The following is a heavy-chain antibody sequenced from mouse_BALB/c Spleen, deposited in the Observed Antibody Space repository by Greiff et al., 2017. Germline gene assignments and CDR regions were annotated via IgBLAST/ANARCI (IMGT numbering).Heavy chain of an antibody. J-gene: IGHJ2*01. Sequence: EVQRVESGPGLVKPSQSLSLTCSVTGYSITSGYYWNWIRQFPGNKLEWMGYISYDGSNNYNPSLKNRISITRDTSKNQFFLKLNSVTTEDTATYYCARDPYYGYDYWGQGTTLTVSS. CDR2: ISYDGSN. D-gene: IGHD1-2*01. V-gene: IGHV3-6*02. CDR3: ARDPYYGYDY. CDR1: GYSITSGYY.